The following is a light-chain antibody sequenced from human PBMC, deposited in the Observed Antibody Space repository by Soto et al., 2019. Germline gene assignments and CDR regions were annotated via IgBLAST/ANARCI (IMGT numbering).Light chain of an antibody. V-gene: IGKV4-1*01. CDR2: WAS. CDR3: QQSHSTPPT. J-gene: IGKJ2*01. Sequence: DIVMTQSPDFLAVSLGERATINCRSSQSVFYNSNNKNYLAWYQQKPGQPPKLLIYWASTRESGVPDRFSGSGSGTDFTLTIDNLQHEDSATYYCQQSHSTPPTFGPGTKLEIK. CDR1: QSVFYNSNNKNY.